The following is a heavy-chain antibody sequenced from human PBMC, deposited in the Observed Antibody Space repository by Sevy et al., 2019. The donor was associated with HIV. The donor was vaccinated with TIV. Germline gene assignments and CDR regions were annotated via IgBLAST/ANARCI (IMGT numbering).Heavy chain of an antibody. CDR1: GFTFSSYS. V-gene: IGHV3-30-3*01. Sequence: GGSLRLSCATSGFTFSSYSMHWVRQAPGKGLEWVATISYDGINKHYADSVKGRFTISRDNFKNSLSLQMNSLRAEDTAVYFWALERLSSDVAEYFQNWGQGTLVTVSS. D-gene: IGHD1-1*01. CDR3: ALERLSSDVAEYFQN. J-gene: IGHJ1*01. CDR2: ISYDGINK.